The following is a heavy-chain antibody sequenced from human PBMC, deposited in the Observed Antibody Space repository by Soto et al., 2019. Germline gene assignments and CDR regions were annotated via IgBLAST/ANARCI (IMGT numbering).Heavy chain of an antibody. D-gene: IGHD6-19*01. J-gene: IGHJ6*02. V-gene: IGHV4-59*08. CDR1: GGSVSSYY. Sequence: PSETLSLTCTVSGGSVSSYYWSWIRQPPGKGLEWIGYIYYSGSTNYNPSLKSRVTISVDTSKNQFSLKLSSVTAADTAVYYCARTPLLGQWLVRDYYYYGMDVWGQGTTVTVSS. CDR2: IYYSGST. CDR3: ARTPLLGQWLVRDYYYYGMDV.